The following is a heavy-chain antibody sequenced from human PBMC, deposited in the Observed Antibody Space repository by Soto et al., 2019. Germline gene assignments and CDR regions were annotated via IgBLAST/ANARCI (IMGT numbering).Heavy chain of an antibody. J-gene: IGHJ6*02. CDR3: ARDFRLDARRGYYYYGMDV. V-gene: IGHV1-2*04. Sequence: ASVKVSCKASGDTFTGYYMHWVRQAPGQGLEWMGWINPNSGGTNYAQKFQGWVTMTRDTSISTAYMELSRLRSDDTAVYYCARDFRLDARRGYYYYGMDVWGQGTTVPVS. CDR2: INPNSGGT. CDR1: GDTFTGYY. D-gene: IGHD3-16*01.